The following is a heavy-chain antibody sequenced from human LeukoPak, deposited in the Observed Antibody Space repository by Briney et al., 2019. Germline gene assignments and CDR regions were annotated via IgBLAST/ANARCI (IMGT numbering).Heavy chain of an antibody. J-gene: IGHJ4*02. CDR2: ISGTGGNT. CDR1: GFTFSSYA. D-gene: IGHD3-22*01. Sequence: PGGSLRLSCAASGFTFSSYAMSWVRQAPGKGLEWVSAISGTGGNTYYADSVKGRFTISRDNSKNTLYLQMNSLRDEDTAVYYCAKAQSSGFYWYFDCWGQGTWSPSPQ. CDR3: AKAQSSGFYWYFDC. V-gene: IGHV3-23*01.